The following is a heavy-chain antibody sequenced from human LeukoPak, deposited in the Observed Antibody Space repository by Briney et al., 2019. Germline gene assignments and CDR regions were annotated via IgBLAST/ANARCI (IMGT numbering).Heavy chain of an antibody. D-gene: IGHD2-2*03. Sequence: SETLSLTCAVSGYSISSGYYWGWIRQPPGKGLEWIGSIYHSGSTYYNPSLKRRVTIVVYTSKNQFSLKLSSVTAADTAVYYCARLDIVVVPAAMGVEAFDIWGQGTMVTVSS. V-gene: IGHV4-38-2*01. CDR2: IYHSGST. CDR1: GYSISSGYY. J-gene: IGHJ3*02. CDR3: ARLDIVVVPAAMGVEAFDI.